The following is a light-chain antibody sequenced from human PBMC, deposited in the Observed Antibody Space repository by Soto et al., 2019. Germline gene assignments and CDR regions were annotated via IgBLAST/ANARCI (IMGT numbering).Light chain of an antibody. V-gene: IGKV1-39*01. CDR3: QQSYSTLYT. Sequence: DIQMTQSPSSLSASVGDRVTITCRASQSISSYLNWYQQKPGKAPKLLIYASSSLQSGVPSRFSGSGSGTDFTLTISSLQPEDFATYDCQQSYSTLYTFGQGTKLVIK. CDR2: ASS. CDR1: QSISSY. J-gene: IGKJ2*01.